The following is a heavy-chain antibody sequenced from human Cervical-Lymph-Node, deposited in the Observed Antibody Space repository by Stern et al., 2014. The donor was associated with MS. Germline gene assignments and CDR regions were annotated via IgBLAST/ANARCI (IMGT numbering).Heavy chain of an antibody. CDR2: ISSSSAAI. CDR1: GFTFSGYN. Sequence: EVQLVESGGGLVQPGGSLRLSCAASGFTFSGYNMTWVRQAPGKGLEWVSYISSSSAAIYYADSVKGRFTISRDNAKNSLYLQMNSLRAEDTAVYYCTRDRGVGHAFDIWGQGTMVTVSS. J-gene: IGHJ3*02. D-gene: IGHD1-26*01. CDR3: TRDRGVGHAFDI. V-gene: IGHV3-48*01.